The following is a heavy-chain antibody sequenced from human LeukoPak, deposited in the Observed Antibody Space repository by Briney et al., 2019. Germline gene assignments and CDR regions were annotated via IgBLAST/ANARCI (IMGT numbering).Heavy chain of an antibody. V-gene: IGHV4-34*01. CDR2: INHSGST. CDR3: ARLSSIAARGPFDY. CDR1: GGSFSGYY. Sequence: PSETLSLTCAVYGGSFSGYYWSWIRQPPGKGLEWIGEINHSGSTNYNPSLKSRVTISVDTSKNQFSLKLSSVTAADTAVYYCARLSSIAARGPFDYWGQGTLVTVSS. D-gene: IGHD6-6*01. J-gene: IGHJ4*02.